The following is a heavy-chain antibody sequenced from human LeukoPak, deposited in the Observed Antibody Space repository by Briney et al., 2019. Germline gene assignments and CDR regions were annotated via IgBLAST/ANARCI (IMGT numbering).Heavy chain of an antibody. J-gene: IGHJ4*02. V-gene: IGHV4-38-2*01. CDR3: ASAGRGVYDFWSGYHDY. CDR2: IYHSGST. CDR1: GYSISSGYY. D-gene: IGHD3-3*01. Sequence: PSETLSLTCAVSGYSISSGYYWGWIRQPPGKGLEWIGSIYHSGSTYYNPSLKSRVTISVDTSKNQFSLKLSSVTAADTAVYYCASAGRGVYDFWSGYHDYWGQGTLVTVSS.